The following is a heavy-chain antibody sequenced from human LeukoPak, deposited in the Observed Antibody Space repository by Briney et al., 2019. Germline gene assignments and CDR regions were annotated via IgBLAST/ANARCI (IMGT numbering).Heavy chain of an antibody. J-gene: IGHJ6*02. Sequence: TSETLSLTCAVSGGSISSSNWWSWVRQPPGKGLEWIGEIYHSGSTNYNPSLKSRVTISVDKSKNQFSLKLSSVTAADTAVYYCARVPLLGYCSGGSCYQGYYYYYGMDVWGQGTTVTVSS. CDR2: IYHSGST. CDR3: ARVPLLGYCSGGSCYQGYYYYYGMDV. V-gene: IGHV4-4*02. CDR1: GGSISSSNW. D-gene: IGHD2-15*01.